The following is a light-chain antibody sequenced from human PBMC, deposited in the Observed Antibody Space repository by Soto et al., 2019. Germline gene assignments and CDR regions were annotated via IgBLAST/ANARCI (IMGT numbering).Light chain of an antibody. J-gene: IGKJ1*01. CDR1: ESLSPHS. CDR2: GPS. Sequence: IVLTQSPGTLSLSPGETATLSCRASESLSPHSIAWYQQKPGQAPRLLIYGPSGMATGIPDRISGSVSGTYFTLTISGLEPEYFAMYYCQQFQSSLRTFCQGTKVEV. V-gene: IGKV3-20*01. CDR3: QQFQSSLRT.